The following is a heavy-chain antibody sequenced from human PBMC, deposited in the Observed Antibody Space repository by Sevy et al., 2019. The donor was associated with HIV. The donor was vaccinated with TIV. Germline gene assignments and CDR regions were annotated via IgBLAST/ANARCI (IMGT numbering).Heavy chain of an antibody. CDR3: VKDSGYYDSSSYLY. CDR2: ISSNGGST. Sequence: GGSLRLSCSASGFTFTSYAMHWVRQAPGKGLEYVSPISSNGGSTYYADSVKGRFTISRDNSKNTLYLQMSSLRAEDTAVYYCVKDSGYYDSSSYLYWGQGTLVTVSS. CDR1: GFTFTSYA. V-gene: IGHV3-64D*06. D-gene: IGHD3-22*01. J-gene: IGHJ4*02.